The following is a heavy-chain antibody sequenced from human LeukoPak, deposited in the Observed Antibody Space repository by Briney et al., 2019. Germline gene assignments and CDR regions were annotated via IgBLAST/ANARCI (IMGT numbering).Heavy chain of an antibody. Sequence: PSETLSLTCTVSGGSISSSSYYWGWIRQPQGKGLEWIGSICYSGSTYYNPSLKRRTTISVDTSKNQFSLKLSSETAAHTAVYYCARLRRSRLAEFDYWGQGTLVTVSS. V-gene: IGHV4-39*07. J-gene: IGHJ4*02. D-gene: IGHD3-3*02. CDR1: GGSISSSSYY. CDR3: ARLRRSRLAEFDY. CDR2: ICYSGST.